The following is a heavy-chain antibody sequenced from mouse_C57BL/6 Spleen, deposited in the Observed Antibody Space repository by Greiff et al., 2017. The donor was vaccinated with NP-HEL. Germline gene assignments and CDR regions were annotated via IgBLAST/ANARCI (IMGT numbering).Heavy chain of an antibody. J-gene: IGHJ4*01. CDR1: GFTFSSYA. CDR3: AREGGLRREKGYAMDY. V-gene: IGHV5-4*01. D-gene: IGHD2-4*01. CDR2: ISDGGSYT. Sequence: EVMLVESGGGLVKPGGSLKLSCAASGFTFSSYAMSWVRQTPEKRLEWVATISDGGSYTYYPDNVKGRFTISRDNAKNNLYLQMSHLKSEDTAMYYCAREGGLRREKGYAMDYWGQGTSVTVSS.